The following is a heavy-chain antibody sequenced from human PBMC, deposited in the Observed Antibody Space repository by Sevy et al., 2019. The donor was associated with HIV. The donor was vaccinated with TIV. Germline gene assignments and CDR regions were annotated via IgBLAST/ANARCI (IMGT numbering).Heavy chain of an antibody. CDR3: ARPILGVTTSTYFDS. Sequence: GGSLRLSCSASGFPFSSFAMHWVRQAPGKGLEWVALIWYDGSQKYLADSLKGRLTISRDNSKNTLFLQMNSLRAEDTAVYYCARPILGVTTSTYFDSWGQRTLVTVSS. J-gene: IGHJ4*02. CDR2: IWYDGSQK. V-gene: IGHV3-33*01. CDR1: GFPFSSFA. D-gene: IGHD1-26*01.